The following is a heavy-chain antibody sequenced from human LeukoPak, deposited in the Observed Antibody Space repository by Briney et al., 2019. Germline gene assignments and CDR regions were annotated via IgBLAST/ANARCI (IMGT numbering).Heavy chain of an antibody. CDR2: IYHSGST. Sequence: SQTLSLTCTVSGGSISSGGYYWSWIRQPPGKGLEWIGYIYHSGSTYYNPSVKSRVTISVDRSKNQFSLKLSSVTAADTAVYYCARDPHRIVGATDSAEYFQHWGQGTLVTVSS. CDR3: ARDPHRIVGATDSAEYFQH. CDR1: GGSISSGGYY. D-gene: IGHD1-26*01. J-gene: IGHJ1*01. V-gene: IGHV4-30-2*01.